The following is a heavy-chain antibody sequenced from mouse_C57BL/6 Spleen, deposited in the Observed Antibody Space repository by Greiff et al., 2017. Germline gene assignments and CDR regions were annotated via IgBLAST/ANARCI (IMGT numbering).Heavy chain of an antibody. D-gene: IGHD4-1*01. CDR3: TGCNSGTGAWFAY. Sequence: EVKLQQSGTVLARPGASVKMSCKTSGYTFTSYWMHWVKQRPGQGLEWIGAIYPGNSDTSYNQKFKGKAKLTAVTSASTAYMELSSLTNEDSAVXYCTGCNSGTGAWFAYWGQGTLVTVSA. J-gene: IGHJ3*01. V-gene: IGHV1-5*01. CDR1: GYTFTSYW. CDR2: IYPGNSDT.